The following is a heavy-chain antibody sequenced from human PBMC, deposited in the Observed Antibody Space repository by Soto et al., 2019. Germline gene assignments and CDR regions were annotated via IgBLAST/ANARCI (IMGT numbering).Heavy chain of an antibody. J-gene: IGHJ5*02. Sequence: QLLESGGGLVQPGGSLRLSCAASGFTFSSYAMSWVRQAPGKGLEWVSSLSGSGGSIYYADSVKGRFTISRDNSKNTLFLQMNSLTAEDTAVYYCAKGVLTYHFCSGHWFHPWGQGTLVTVSS. CDR2: LSGSGGSI. CDR1: GFTFSSYA. CDR3: AKGVLTYHFCSGHWFHP. D-gene: IGHD3-3*01. V-gene: IGHV3-23*01.